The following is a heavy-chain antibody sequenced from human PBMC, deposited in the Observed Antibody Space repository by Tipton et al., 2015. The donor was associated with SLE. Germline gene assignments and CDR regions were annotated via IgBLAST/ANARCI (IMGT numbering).Heavy chain of an antibody. CDR1: GYSISSGYY. V-gene: IGHV4-38-2*01. Sequence: TLSLTCAVSGYSISSGYYWGWIRQPPGKGLEWIGSIYHSGSTYYNPSLKSRVTISVDTSKNQFSLKLSSVTAADTAVYYCARRGAYCSGGSCYSAPHFDYWGQGTLVTVSS. CDR2: IYHSGST. CDR3: ARRGAYCSGGSCYSAPHFDY. J-gene: IGHJ4*02. D-gene: IGHD2-15*01.